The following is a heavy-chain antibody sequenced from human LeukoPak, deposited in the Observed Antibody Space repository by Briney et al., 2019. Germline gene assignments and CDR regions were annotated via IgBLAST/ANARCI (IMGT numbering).Heavy chain of an antibody. J-gene: IGHJ4*02. D-gene: IGHD6-13*01. CDR1: GFTFSVSA. CDR2: IRNKANSYAT. Sequence: GGSLRLSCAASGFTFSVSAMHWVRQASGKGLEWVGRIRNKANSYATAYAASVKGRFTISRDDSKNTAYLEMNSLKTEDTAVYYCSADYSSTWYKLDYWDQGILVTVSS. CDR3: SADYSSTWYKLDY. V-gene: IGHV3-73*01.